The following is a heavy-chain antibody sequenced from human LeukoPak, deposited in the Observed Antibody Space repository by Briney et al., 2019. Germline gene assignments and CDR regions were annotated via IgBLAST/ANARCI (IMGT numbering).Heavy chain of an antibody. D-gene: IGHD6-6*01. CDR3: ARHPREQRYSSWDSGSPH. CDR2: IYYSGST. V-gene: IGHV4-39*01. Sequence: SETLSLTCNVSGGSISSSSYYWGWIRQPPGKGLEWIGNIYYSGSTYYNPSLKSRVTISVDTSKSQFSLKLGSVTAADTAVYYCARHPREQRYSSWDSGSPHWGQGTLVTVSS. CDR1: GGSISSSSYY. J-gene: IGHJ4*02.